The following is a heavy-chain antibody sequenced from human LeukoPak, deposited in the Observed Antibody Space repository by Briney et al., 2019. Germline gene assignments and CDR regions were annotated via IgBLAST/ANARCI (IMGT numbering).Heavy chain of an antibody. Sequence: PSETLSLTCTVSGGSISSYYWSWIRQPPGKGLEWIGEINHSGSTNYNPSLKSRVTISVDKSKNQFSLKLNSVTAADTAVYYCARDYCTSTTCPNWFDPWGQGTLVTVSS. D-gene: IGHD2-2*01. CDR2: INHSGST. V-gene: IGHV4-34*01. CDR3: ARDYCTSTTCPNWFDP. CDR1: GGSISSYY. J-gene: IGHJ5*02.